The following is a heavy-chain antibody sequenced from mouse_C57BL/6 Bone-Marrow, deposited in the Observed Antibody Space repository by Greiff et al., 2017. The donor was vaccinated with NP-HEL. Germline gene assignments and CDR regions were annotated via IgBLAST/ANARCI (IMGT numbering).Heavy chain of an antibody. V-gene: IGHV1-81*01. CDR2: IYPRSGNT. CDR1: GYTFTSYG. CDR3: ARGDGFDY. Sequence: VKLQQSGAELARPGASVKLSCKASGYTFTSYGISWVKQRTGQGLEWIGEIYPRSGNTYYNEKFKGKATLTADKSSSTAYMELRSLTSEDSAVYFCARGDGFDYWGQGTTLTVSS. D-gene: IGHD1-1*01. J-gene: IGHJ2*01.